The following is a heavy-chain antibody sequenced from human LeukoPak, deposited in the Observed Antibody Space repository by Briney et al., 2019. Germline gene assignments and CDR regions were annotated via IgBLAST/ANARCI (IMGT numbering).Heavy chain of an antibody. CDR1: GFTFSSYW. CDR3: ARDLQCGGDCHYDAFDI. Sequence: GGSLRLSCAASGFTFSSYWMNWVRQAPGKGLEWVANIKEDGSEKYYVDSLKGRFTISRDNAKNSLYLQMNSLRVEDTAVYYCARDLQCGGDCHYDAFDIWGQGTMVTVSS. J-gene: IGHJ3*02. D-gene: IGHD2-21*02. V-gene: IGHV3-7*01. CDR2: IKEDGSEK.